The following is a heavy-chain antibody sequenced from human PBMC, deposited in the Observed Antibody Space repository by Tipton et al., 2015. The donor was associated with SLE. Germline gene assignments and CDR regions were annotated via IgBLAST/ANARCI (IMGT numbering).Heavy chain of an antibody. V-gene: IGHV3-23*01. Sequence: GSLRLSCAATGFTFNDYAMSWVRQAPGKGLKWVSTITASGRDTYYADSVKGRFTISRDNSKDSPYLQMNSLRAEDTALYYCAKRPVGTINHFAYWGQGRLVTVSS. D-gene: IGHD1-26*01. J-gene: IGHJ4*02. CDR3: AKRPVGTINHFAY. CDR1: GFTFNDYA. CDR2: ITASGRDT.